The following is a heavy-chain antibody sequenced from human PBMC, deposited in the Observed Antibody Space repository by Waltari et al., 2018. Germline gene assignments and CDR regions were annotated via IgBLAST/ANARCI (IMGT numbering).Heavy chain of an antibody. CDR1: GYTFTSYY. D-gene: IGHD4-17*01. CDR2: INPSGGST. CDR3: ARDRITVTTPFDY. Sequence: QVQLVQSGAEVKKPGASVKVSCKASGYTFTSYYSQWVRQASGQGRELMGIINPSGGSTSYAQKFQGRVTMTRDTSTSTVYMELSSLRSEDTAVYYCARDRITVTTPFDYWGQGTLVTVSS. J-gene: IGHJ4*02. V-gene: IGHV1-46*01.